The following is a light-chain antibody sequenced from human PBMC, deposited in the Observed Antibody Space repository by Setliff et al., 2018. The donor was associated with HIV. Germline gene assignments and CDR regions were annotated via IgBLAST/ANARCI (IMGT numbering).Light chain of an antibody. Sequence: QSVLTQPASVSGSPGQSITISGTGTSSDVGRYNLVSWYQQHPGKAPKLMIYQATKRPSGVSNRFSGSKSGNTASLTISGLQAEDEADYYCCSNTGSNTYVFGTGTKVTVL. CDR1: SSDVGRYNL. J-gene: IGLJ1*01. V-gene: IGLV2-23*01. CDR3: CSNTGSNTYV. CDR2: QAT.